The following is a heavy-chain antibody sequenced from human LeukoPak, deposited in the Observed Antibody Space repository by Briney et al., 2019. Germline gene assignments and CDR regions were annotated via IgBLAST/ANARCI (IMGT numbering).Heavy chain of an antibody. CDR2: IYYSGST. J-gene: IGHJ4*02. CDR1: GGSISSYY. V-gene: IGHV4-59*01. D-gene: IGHD5-18*01. CDR3: ARGANSYHFDY. Sequence: PSETLSLTCTVSGGSISSYYWSWIRQPPGKGLEWIGYIYYSGSTNYNPSLKSRVTISVDTSKNQFFLKLSSVTAADTAVYYCARGANSYHFDYWGQGTLVTVSS.